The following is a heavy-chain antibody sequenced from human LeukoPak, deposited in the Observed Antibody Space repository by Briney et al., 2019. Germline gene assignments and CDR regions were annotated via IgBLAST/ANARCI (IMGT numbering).Heavy chain of an antibody. CDR2: ISGSGGST. Sequence: GSLRLSCAASGFTFSSYAMSWVRQAPGKGLEWVSAISGSGGSTYYADSVKGRFTISRDNSKNTLYLQMNSLRAEDTAVYYCARPSYSSGWYRYWGQGTLVTVSS. V-gene: IGHV3-23*01. D-gene: IGHD6-19*01. CDR3: ARPSYSSGWYRY. J-gene: IGHJ4*02. CDR1: GFTFSSYA.